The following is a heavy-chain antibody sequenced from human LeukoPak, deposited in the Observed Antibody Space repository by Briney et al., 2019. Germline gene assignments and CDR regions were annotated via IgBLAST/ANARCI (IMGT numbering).Heavy chain of an antibody. CDR1: GGSISSYY. CDR2: ISDSGST. Sequence: PSETLSLTCTVSGGSISSYYWSWVRQFSGKGLEWIGYISDSGSTNHSPSLESRVTISVDTSKNKFFLILSSVTAADTAVYYCARRGGTVVGDTGYHYWYFDNWGQGTLVTVSS. J-gene: IGHJ4*02. V-gene: IGHV4-59*08. CDR3: ARRGGTVVGDTGYHYWYFDN. D-gene: IGHD5-12*01.